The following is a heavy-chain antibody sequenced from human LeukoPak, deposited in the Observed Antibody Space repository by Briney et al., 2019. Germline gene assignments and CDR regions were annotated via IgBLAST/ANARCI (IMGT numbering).Heavy chain of an antibody. J-gene: IGHJ5*02. D-gene: IGHD3-10*01. V-gene: IGHV3-23*01. CDR3: AKERPEVWFGEINWFDP. Sequence: GGSLRLSCAASGFTFSSYAMSWVRQAPGNGLEWVSALSGSGGSTYYGDSVRARLTISRDNSKNTLYLQMNSLRAEDTAVYYCAKERPEVWFGEINWFDPWGQGTLVTVSS. CDR2: LSGSGGST. CDR1: GFTFSSYA.